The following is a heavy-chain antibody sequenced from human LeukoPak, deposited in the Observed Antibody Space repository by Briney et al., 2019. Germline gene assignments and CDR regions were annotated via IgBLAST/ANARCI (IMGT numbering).Heavy chain of an antibody. D-gene: IGHD1-26*01. CDR1: GGSFSGYY. J-gene: IGHJ4*02. CDR2: IYYSGST. Sequence: SETLSLTCAVYGGSFSGYYWSWIRQPPGKGLEWIGSIYYSGSTYYNPSLKSRVTISVDTSKNQFSLKLSSVTAADTAVYYCARYSGSYLFDYWGQGTLVTVSS. V-gene: IGHV4-34*01. CDR3: ARYSGSYLFDY.